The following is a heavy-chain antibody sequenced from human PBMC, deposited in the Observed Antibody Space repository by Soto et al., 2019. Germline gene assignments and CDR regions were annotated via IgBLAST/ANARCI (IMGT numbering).Heavy chain of an antibody. V-gene: IGHV2-5*02. Sequence: SGPTLVNPAQTLTLTCTFSGFSLSTTRVAVGWIRQPPGKALEWLALIYWDDDKRYSPFLKSRLTITKDTSKNQVVLTMTNMDPLDTVTYYCAHSVVAGLGYYFDYWGQGTLVTVS. CDR2: IYWDDDK. CDR3: AHSVVAGLGYYFDY. D-gene: IGHD6-19*01. J-gene: IGHJ4*02. CDR1: GFSLSTTRVA.